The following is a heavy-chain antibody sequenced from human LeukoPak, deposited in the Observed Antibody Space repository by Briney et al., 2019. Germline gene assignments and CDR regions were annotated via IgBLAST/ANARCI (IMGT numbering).Heavy chain of an antibody. CDR3: ARGYDTTGYYPY. CDR2: IYTNTGNP. J-gene: IGHJ4*02. V-gene: IGHV7-4-1*02. CDR1: GYTFSDYP. D-gene: IGHD3-22*01. Sequence: ASVKVSCKASGYTFSDYPINWVRQAPGQGPDLMGWIYTNTGNPTYVQGFTGRFVFSLDTSVSTAYLQISSLKAEDTAVYYCARGYDTTGYYPYWGQGTQVTVSS.